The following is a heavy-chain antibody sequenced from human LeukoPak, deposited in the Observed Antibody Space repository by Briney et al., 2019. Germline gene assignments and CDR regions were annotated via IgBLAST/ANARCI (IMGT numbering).Heavy chain of an antibody. Sequence: ASVKVSCNTFTKHFIHWMRQAPGQGLEWVGWIDPNSGATKYAQKFQGRVTMTRDTSISTVSMELSSLRFDVTAIAIPAFDYWGQGTLVTVSS. CDR1: TFTKHF. J-gene: IGHJ4*02. CDR2: IDPNSGAT. CDR3: AFDY. D-gene: IGHD5-18*01. V-gene: IGHV1-2*02.